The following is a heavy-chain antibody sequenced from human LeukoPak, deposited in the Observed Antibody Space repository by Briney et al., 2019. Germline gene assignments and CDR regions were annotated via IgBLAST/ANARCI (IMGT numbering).Heavy chain of an antibody. J-gene: IGHJ6*02. CDR2: IYYNGKT. V-gene: IGHV4-39*01. Sequence: SETLSLTCDVSDVSISTTIYHWGWIRQPPGKGLEWIAGIYYNGKTYQNPSLKSRITISIDTSKNQFSLKLSSVTAADTALYYCTRISGDYYYGMDVWGQGTTVTVSS. CDR3: TRISGDYYYGMDV. CDR1: DVSISTTIYH. D-gene: IGHD3-10*01.